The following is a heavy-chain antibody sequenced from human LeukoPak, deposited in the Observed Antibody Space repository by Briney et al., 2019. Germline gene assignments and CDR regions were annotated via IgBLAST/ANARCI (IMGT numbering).Heavy chain of an antibody. CDR2: INPNSGGT. CDR1: GYTFTGYY. J-gene: IGHJ4*02. D-gene: IGHD2-15*01. V-gene: IGHV1-2*02. Sequence: ASVKVSCKASGYTFTGYYMHWVRQAPGQGLEWMGWINPNSGGTNYAQKFQGRVTMTRDTSISTAYMELSRLRSDDTAVYYCAREECSGGSCYSGGFGWGQGTLVTVSS. CDR3: AREECSGGSCYSGGFG.